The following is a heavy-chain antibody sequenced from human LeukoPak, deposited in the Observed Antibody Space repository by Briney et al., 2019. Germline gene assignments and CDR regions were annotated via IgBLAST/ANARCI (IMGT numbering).Heavy chain of an antibody. V-gene: IGHV4-59*01. CDR1: GGSINSFY. J-gene: IGHJ3*01. CDR3: ARVGGMTTVNNAAFDV. Sequence: PSQTLSLTCTVSGGSINSFYWNWIRQPPGKEPEWVGYIYHSGSTNYNPSLKSRLTISLDTPKNQFSLKLTSVTAAGTAIYYCARVGGMTTVNNAAFDVWGQGTMVTVSS. D-gene: IGHD4-11*01. CDR2: IYHSGST.